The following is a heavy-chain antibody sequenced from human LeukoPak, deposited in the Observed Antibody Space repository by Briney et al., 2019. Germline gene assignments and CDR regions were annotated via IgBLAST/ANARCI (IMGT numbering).Heavy chain of an antibody. CDR2: IYPSDSDT. CDR3: ARPSNRGYDF. CDR1: GYSFSNYW. Sequence: GESLKISCKASGYSFSNYWIGWGRQMPGKGLEWMGIIYPSDSDTRYSPSFQGQVTISADKSISTAYLQWSSLKASDTAMYYCARPSNRGYDFWGQGALVTVSP. D-gene: IGHD5-12*01. V-gene: IGHV5-51*01. J-gene: IGHJ4*02.